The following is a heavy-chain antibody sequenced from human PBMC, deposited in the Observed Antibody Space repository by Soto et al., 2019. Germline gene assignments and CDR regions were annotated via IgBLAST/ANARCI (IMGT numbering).Heavy chain of an antibody. CDR3: ARGGEGYDSGYYYYGMDV. CDR2: IIPIFGTA. D-gene: IGHD3-3*01. V-gene: IGHV1-69*13. Sequence: SVKVSCKASGGTFSSYAISWVRQAPGQGLEWMGGIIPIFGTANYAQKFQGRVTITADESTSTAYMELSSLRSEDTAVYYCARGGEGYDSGYYYYGMDVWGQGTTVTVSS. CDR1: GGTFSSYA. J-gene: IGHJ6*02.